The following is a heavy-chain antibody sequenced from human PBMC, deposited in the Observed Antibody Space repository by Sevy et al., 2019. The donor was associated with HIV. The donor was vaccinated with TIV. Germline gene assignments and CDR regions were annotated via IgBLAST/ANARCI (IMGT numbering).Heavy chain of an antibody. V-gene: IGHV3-7*01. J-gene: IGHJ4*02. CDR2: IKQDGSEK. CDR3: ARLPTGLQSFNYLLSTYFDS. Sequence: GGSLRLSCTVSGFTFGDYTLSWVRQAPGKGLEWVANIKQDGSEKYYVDSVKGRFAVSRDNAKNSLFLQINSLRVEDTAVYFCARLPTGLQSFNYLLSTYFDSWGQGTLVTVSS. D-gene: IGHD3-9*01. CDR1: GFTFGDYT.